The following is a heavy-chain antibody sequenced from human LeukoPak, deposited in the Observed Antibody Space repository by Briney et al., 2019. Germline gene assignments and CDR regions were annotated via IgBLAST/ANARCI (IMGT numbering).Heavy chain of an antibody. CDR1: GFTFSSYG. Sequence: PGRSLRLSCAASGFTFSSYGMHWVRQAPGKGLEWVAVISYDGSNKYYADSVKGRFTISRDSSKNTLYLQMNSLRAEDTAVYYCAKGATVIHWGQGTLVTVSS. V-gene: IGHV3-30*18. J-gene: IGHJ4*02. CDR2: ISYDGSNK. D-gene: IGHD4-17*01. CDR3: AKGATVIH.